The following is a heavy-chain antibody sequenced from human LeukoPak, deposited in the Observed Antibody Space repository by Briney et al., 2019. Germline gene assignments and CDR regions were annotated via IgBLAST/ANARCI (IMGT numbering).Heavy chain of an antibody. CDR2: ISSSSSTI. D-gene: IGHD3-10*02. CDR1: GFTFSSYS. J-gene: IGHJ6*04. V-gene: IGHV3-48*04. Sequence: PGGSLRLSCAASGFTFSSYSMNWVRQAPGKGLEWLSYISSSSSTIYYADSVKGRFTISRDNAKNSLYLQMNSLRAEDTAVYCCAELGITMIGGVWGKGTTVTISS. CDR3: AELGITMIGGV.